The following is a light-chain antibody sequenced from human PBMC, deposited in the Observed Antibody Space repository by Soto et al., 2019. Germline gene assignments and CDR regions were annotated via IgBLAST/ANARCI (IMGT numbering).Light chain of an antibody. Sequence: QSVLTQPPSASGTPGQRVTISCSGSSSNIGSNTVNWYQQLPGTAPKLLIYSNNQRPSGVPDRFSGSKSGTSASLAISGLQSEDEADYDCAAWDDSLNAAVFGGGTQLTVL. CDR3: AAWDDSLNAAV. CDR2: SNN. J-gene: IGLJ7*01. V-gene: IGLV1-44*01. CDR1: SSNIGSNT.